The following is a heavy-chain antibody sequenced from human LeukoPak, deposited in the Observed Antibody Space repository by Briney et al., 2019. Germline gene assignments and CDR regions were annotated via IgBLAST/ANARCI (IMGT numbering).Heavy chain of an antibody. Sequence: PGGSLRLSCAASGFMFSNNAMSWVRQVPGKGLECLANIKEDGSETYYADSVKGRFTISRDNPKNLLFLQINSLRVEDTAVYYCARETPRRGETRDGYRWGQGTVVTVSS. CDR2: IKEDGSET. J-gene: IGHJ4*02. D-gene: IGHD5-24*01. V-gene: IGHV3-7*01. CDR3: ARETPRRGETRDGYR. CDR1: GFMFSNNA.